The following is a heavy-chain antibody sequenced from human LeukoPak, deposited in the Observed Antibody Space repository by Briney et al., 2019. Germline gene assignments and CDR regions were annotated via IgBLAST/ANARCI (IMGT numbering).Heavy chain of an antibody. CDR2: ISYDGSNK. CDR1: GFTFSNYG. D-gene: IGHD3-22*01. CDR3: AKDVVIMIVVGGGFDP. Sequence: GRSLRLSCAASGFTFSNYGIHWVRQAPGKGLEWVAVISYDGSNKDYADSVKGRFTISRDNPKNTLYLQMNSLRPEDTAVYHCAKDVVIMIVVGGGFDPWGQGTLVTVSS. V-gene: IGHV3-30*18. J-gene: IGHJ5*02.